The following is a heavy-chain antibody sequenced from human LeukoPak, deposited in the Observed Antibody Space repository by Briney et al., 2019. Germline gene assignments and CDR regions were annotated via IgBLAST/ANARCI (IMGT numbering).Heavy chain of an antibody. J-gene: IGHJ4*02. V-gene: IGHV3-33*06. CDR1: GFTFSNYG. D-gene: IGHD6-13*01. Sequence: PGRSLRPSCAASGFTFSNYGMHWVRQAPGKGLEWMAVIWSDGSNKHYADSARGRFTISRDNSKNTLYLQMNSLRAEDTAVYYCAKSGYRSSWHLHFDYWGQGTLVTVSS. CDR3: AKSGYRSSWHLHFDY. CDR2: IWSDGSNK.